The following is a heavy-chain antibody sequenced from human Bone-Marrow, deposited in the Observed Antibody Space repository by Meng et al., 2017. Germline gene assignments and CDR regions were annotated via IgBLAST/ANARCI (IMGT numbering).Heavy chain of an antibody. Sequence: QVQLQESDPGLVKPSQTLSLTCTVSGGSISSGGYYWNWIRQHPGKGLEWIGYIYYSGSTYYNPSLKSRVTISVDTSKNQFSLKLSSVTAADTAVYYCARGPLSAAGTMGYFQHWGQGTLVTVSS. CDR3: ARGPLSAAGTMGYFQH. J-gene: IGHJ1*01. D-gene: IGHD6-13*01. CDR2: IYYSGST. V-gene: IGHV4-31*03. CDR1: GGSISSGGYY.